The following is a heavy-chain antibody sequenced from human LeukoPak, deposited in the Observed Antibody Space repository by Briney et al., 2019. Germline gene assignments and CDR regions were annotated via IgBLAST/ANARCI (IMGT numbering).Heavy chain of an antibody. J-gene: IGHJ4*02. CDR3: ARGSYGSSGWYLDY. Sequence: ASVKVSCKASGGTFSSYAISWVRQAPGQGLEWMGWISAYNGNTNYAQKLQGRVTMTTDTSTSTAYMELRSLRSDDTAVYYCARGSYGSSGWYLDYWGQGTLVTVSS. D-gene: IGHD6-19*01. CDR2: ISAYNGNT. V-gene: IGHV1-18*01. CDR1: GGTFSSYA.